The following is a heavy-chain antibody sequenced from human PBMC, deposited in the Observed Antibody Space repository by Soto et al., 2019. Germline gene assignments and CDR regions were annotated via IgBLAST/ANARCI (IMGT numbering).Heavy chain of an antibody. Sequence: QVQLVQSGAEVRRPGASVKVSCKASGYSFTSLHFNWVRQATGQGLEWIGWMNPHSGETGYAQRFQGRVTMTRDISLSTAYMDLRSLTSNDTAVYFCARGSPGPVDHWGQGTLVTVSS. D-gene: IGHD3-10*01. CDR1: GYSFTSLH. V-gene: IGHV1-8*01. CDR3: ARGSPGPVDH. J-gene: IGHJ4*02. CDR2: MNPHSGET.